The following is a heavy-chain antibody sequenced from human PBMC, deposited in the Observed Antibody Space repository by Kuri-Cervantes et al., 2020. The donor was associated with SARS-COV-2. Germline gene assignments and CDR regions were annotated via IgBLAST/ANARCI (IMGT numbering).Heavy chain of an antibody. D-gene: IGHD1-26*01. J-gene: IGHJ6*03. CDR2: INHSGST. CDR3: ARGGGSDFYYYYYLDV. Sequence: SQTLSLTCAVYGGSFSGYYWSWIRRPPGKGLEWIGEINHSGSTNYKPSLKNRVTISVDTSKNQFSQKLSSVTAADSAVYYCARGGGSDFYYYYYLDVWGKGTTVTVSS. CDR1: GGSFSGYY. V-gene: IGHV4-34*01.